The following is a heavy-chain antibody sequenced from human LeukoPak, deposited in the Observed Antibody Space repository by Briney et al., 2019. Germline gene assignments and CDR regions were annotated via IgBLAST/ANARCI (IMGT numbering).Heavy chain of an antibody. J-gene: IGHJ4*02. CDR3: ASQTTVTSYYFDY. V-gene: IGHV1-69*05. D-gene: IGHD4-17*01. CDR1: GGTFSSYA. Sequence: SVKVSCKASGGTFSSYAISWVRQAPGQGLEWMGRIVPIFGTANYAQKSQGRVTITTDESTSTAYMELSSLRSEDTAVYYCASQTTVTSYYFDYWGQGTLVTVSS. CDR2: IVPIFGTA.